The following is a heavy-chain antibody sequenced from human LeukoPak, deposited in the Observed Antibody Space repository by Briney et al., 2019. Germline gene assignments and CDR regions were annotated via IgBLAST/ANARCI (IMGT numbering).Heavy chain of an antibody. CDR1: GGSISSYY. V-gene: IGHV4-59*12. Sequence: SETLSLTCTVSGGSISSYYWTWIRQPPGKGLEWIGSLYYSGSTYYNPSLKSRVTISVDTSKNQFSLKLSSVTAADTAVYYCARDLGPMVRGVIPDYWGQGTLVTVSS. J-gene: IGHJ4*02. CDR2: LYYSGST. D-gene: IGHD3-10*01. CDR3: ARDLGPMVRGVIPDY.